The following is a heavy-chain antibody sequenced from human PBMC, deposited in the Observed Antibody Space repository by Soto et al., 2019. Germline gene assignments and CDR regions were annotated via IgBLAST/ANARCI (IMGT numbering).Heavy chain of an antibody. V-gene: IGHV4-31*03. CDR2: IYYSGST. J-gene: IGHJ5*02. D-gene: IGHD1-20*01. CDR3: ARALTFVWFDP. Sequence: PSETLSLTCTFSGCSISSGGYYWSWIRQHPGKGLEWIGYIYYSGSTYYNPSLKSRVTISVDTSKNQFSLKLSSVTAADTAVYYCARALTFVWFDPWGQGTLVTVSS. CDR1: GCSISSGGYY.